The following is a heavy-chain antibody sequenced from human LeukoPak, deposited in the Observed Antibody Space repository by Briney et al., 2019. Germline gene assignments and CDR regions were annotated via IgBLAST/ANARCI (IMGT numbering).Heavy chain of an antibody. V-gene: IGHV4-34*01. CDR1: GGSFSGYY. CDR2: INHSGST. Sequence: PSETLSLTCAVYGGSFSGYYWSWIRQPPGKGLEWIGEINHSGSTNYNPSLKSRVTISVDTSKNQFSLKLSSVTAADTAVNYCARVSHYGSGSYGLNWFDPWGQGTLVTVSS. D-gene: IGHD3-10*01. CDR3: ARVSHYGSGSYGLNWFDP. J-gene: IGHJ5*02.